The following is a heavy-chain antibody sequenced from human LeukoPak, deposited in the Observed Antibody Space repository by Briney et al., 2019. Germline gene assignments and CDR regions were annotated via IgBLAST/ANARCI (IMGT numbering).Heavy chain of an antibody. CDR3: ARDPKQQLVRFAYFDY. Sequence: GGSLRLSCAASGFTFSSYWMHWVRQAPGKGLVWVSRINSDGSSTSYADSVKGQFTISRDNAKNTLYLQMNSLRAEDTAVYYCARDPKQQLVRFAYFDYWGQGTLVTVSS. V-gene: IGHV3-74*01. J-gene: IGHJ4*02. CDR2: INSDGSST. CDR1: GFTFSSYW. D-gene: IGHD6-13*01.